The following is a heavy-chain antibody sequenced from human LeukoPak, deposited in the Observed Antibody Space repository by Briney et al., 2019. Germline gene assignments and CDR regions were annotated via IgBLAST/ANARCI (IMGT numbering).Heavy chain of an antibody. V-gene: IGHV1-18*01. D-gene: IGHD3-22*01. CDR2: ISAYNGNT. CDR3: ARARYHSSREYFQH. J-gene: IGHJ1*01. Sequence: ASVKVSCKASGYTFTSYGISWVRQAPGQGLEWMGWISAYNGNTNYAQKLQGRVTMTTDTSTSTAYMELRSLRSDDTAVYYCARARYHSSREYFQHWGQGTLVTVSS. CDR1: GYTFTSYG.